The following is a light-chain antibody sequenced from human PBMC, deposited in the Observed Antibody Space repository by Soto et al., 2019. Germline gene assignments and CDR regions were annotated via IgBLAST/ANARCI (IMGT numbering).Light chain of an antibody. J-gene: IGLJ1*01. CDR1: SSDVGGYNY. V-gene: IGLV2-14*03. CDR2: DVS. CDR3: SSYTSSSTDYV. Sequence: SALTQPASVSGSPGQSITIYCTGTSSDVGGYNYVSWYQQHPGKAPKLMIYDVSNRPSGVSNRFSGSKSGNTASLTISGLQAEDEADYYCSSYTSSSTDYVFGTGTRSPS.